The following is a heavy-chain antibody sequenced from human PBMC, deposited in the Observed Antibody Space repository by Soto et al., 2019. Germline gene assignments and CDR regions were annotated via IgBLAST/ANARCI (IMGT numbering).Heavy chain of an antibody. V-gene: IGHV4-34*01. CDR2: INHSGST. CDR3: ARDNDEGCSTTSCPHGWFDP. D-gene: IGHD2-2*01. J-gene: IGHJ5*02. Sequence: SETLSLTCAVYGGSFSGYYWSWIRQPPGKGLEWIGEINHSGSTNYNPSLKSRVTISVDTSKNQFSLKLSSVTAADTAVYYCARDNDEGCSTTSCPHGWFDPSGQGTLVTVSS. CDR1: GGSFSGYY.